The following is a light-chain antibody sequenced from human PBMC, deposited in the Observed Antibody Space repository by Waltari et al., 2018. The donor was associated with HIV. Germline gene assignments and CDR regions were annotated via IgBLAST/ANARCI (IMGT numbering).Light chain of an antibody. J-gene: IGLJ1*01. CDR1: SSHGGSKP. Sequence: QSVLPQPPSASGTLGQRVTISCPGSSSHGGSKPVYWFQQVPGTTPKLLIYRDSQRRSGIPDRVSGSKSGASASLTISGLRSEDEADYYCVAWDDSLSGYVFGTGTRVSVL. CDR2: RDS. V-gene: IGLV1-47*01. CDR3: VAWDDSLSGYV.